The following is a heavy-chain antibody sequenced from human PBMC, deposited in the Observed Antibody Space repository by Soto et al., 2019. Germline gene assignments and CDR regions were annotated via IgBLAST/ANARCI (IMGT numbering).Heavy chain of an antibody. CDR1: GFTLSSYS. CDR2: ISSSSSYI. CDR3: ARESGYWAFDI. V-gene: IGHV3-21*01. J-gene: IGHJ3*02. D-gene: IGHD3-3*01. Sequence: GGSLRLSCAASGFTLSSYSMNWVRQAPGKGLEWVSSISSSSSYIYYADSVKGRFTISRDNAKNSLYLQMNSLRAEDTAVYYCARESGYWAFDIWGQGTMVTVSS.